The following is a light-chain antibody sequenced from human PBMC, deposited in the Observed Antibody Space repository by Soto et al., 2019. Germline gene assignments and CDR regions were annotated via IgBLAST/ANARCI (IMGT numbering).Light chain of an antibody. Sequence: EIVLTQSPATLSLSPGERATLSCWASRSVGTYLAWYQHKPGQAPRLLIYDASSRATGIPARFSGSGSGTDFTLTITTLEPGDFAVYYCQQRSDWPLTFGGGTTVEIK. CDR3: QQRSDWPLT. J-gene: IGKJ4*01. CDR1: RSVGTY. V-gene: IGKV3-11*01. CDR2: DAS.